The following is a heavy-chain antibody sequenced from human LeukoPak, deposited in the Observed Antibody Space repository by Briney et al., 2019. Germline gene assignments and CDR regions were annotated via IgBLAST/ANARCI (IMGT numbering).Heavy chain of an antibody. J-gene: IGHJ4*02. D-gene: IGHD4-4*01. CDR3: ARDLGYGGNSGY. CDR1: GETFSNYA. CDR2: IIPILGTT. Sequence: SVKVSCKTSGETFSNYAISWVRQAPGQGLEWMGRIIPILGTTNYAQRFQGRVTITAEKSTSTAYMELSSLITEDTAVYYCARDLGYGGNSGYWGQGTLVTVSS. V-gene: IGHV1-69*04.